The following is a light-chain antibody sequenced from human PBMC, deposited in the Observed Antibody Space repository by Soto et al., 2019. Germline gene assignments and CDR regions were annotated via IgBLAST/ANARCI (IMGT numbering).Light chain of an antibody. CDR3: QQYNNWAWT. J-gene: IGKJ1*01. CDR2: GAS. Sequence: IVMTQSPATVSVSPGERATLSCRASQSVSSNLAWYQQKPGQAPRLLIYGASTRATGIPARFSGSGSGTEFTLTISSLQSEDFAVYYCQQYNNWAWTFGQGTKVEIK. V-gene: IGKV3-15*01. CDR1: QSVSSN.